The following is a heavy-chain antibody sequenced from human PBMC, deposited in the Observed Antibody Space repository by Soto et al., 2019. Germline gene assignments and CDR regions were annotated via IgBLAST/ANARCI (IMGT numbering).Heavy chain of an antibody. J-gene: IGHJ3*02. V-gene: IGHV3-30*03. Sequence: QVQLVESGGGVVQPWRSLRLSCAASGFTFSSYGMHWVRQAPGKGLAWVAVLPYDGSNKYYADSVKGRFTISRDNSKNTLYLQMNSLRAEDTAVYYCATGWHTDAFDIWVQGTMVTVSS. CDR3: ATGWHTDAFDI. CDR1: GFTFSSYG. CDR2: LPYDGSNK.